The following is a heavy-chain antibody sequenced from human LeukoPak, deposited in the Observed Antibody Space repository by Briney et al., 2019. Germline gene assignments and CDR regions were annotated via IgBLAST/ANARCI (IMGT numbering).Heavy chain of an antibody. V-gene: IGHV3-21*01. CDR3: AKTYSSGYFDY. J-gene: IGHJ4*02. D-gene: IGHD6-25*01. CDR2: ISSSSSYI. Sequence: GGSLRLSCAASGFTFSSYSMSWVHQAPGKGLEWVSSISSSSSYIYYADSVKGRFTISRDNAKNSLYLQMNSLRAEDTAVYYCAKTYSSGYFDYWGQGTLVTVSS. CDR1: GFTFSSYS.